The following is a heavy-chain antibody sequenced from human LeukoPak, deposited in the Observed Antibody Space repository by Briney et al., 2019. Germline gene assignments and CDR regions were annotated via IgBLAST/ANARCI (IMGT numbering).Heavy chain of an antibody. Sequence: PGGSLRLSCAASGFTFTSYAMSWVRQAPGKGLEWVSAITGSGDTTYYAASVKGRFTISRDNSKNTMYLQMNSLRAEDTAVYYCAKDGSPFDYWGQGTLFTVSS. CDR3: AKDGSPFDY. CDR2: ITGSGDTT. J-gene: IGHJ4*02. V-gene: IGHV3-23*01. CDR1: GFTFTSYA.